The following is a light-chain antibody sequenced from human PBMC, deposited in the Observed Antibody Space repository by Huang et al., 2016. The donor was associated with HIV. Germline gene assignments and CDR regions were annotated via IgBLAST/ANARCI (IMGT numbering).Light chain of an antibody. J-gene: IGKJ4*01. Sequence: ETVMTQSPATLSVSPGERATLSCRASQNIDGYLAWYQQKPGHAARLLIYRAPTRATGVPARINGSGSETDFTLTISSLQSEDSAVYYCQQYNHWPPLTFGGGTKVEIK. V-gene: IGKV3-15*01. CDR1: QNIDGY. CDR2: RAP. CDR3: QQYNHWPPLT.